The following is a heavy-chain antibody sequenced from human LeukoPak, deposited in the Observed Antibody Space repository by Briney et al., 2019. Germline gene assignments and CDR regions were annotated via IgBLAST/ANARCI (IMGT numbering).Heavy chain of an antibody. J-gene: IGHJ3*02. V-gene: IGHV3-7*03. CDR1: GFTFTTYW. Sequence: PGESLRLSCAASGFTFTTYWMTWVRQAPGKGLEWVANINQDGTEKYYVDSVKGRFTISRDNAKNSLNLQMNSLRADDTAVYYCAKLTTVTTRGGAFHIWGQGTMVTVSS. CDR3: AKLTTVTTRGGAFHI. CDR2: INQDGTEK. D-gene: IGHD4-17*01.